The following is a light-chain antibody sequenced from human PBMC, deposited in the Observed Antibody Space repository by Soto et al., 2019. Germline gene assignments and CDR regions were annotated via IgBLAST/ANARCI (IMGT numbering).Light chain of an antibody. Sequence: PGERPTLSCSASQSISNSYLAWYQQKPGQAPRLLIYGASSRATGIPERFSGSGSGTDFTLTISRLEAEDFAVYSCQQYGSLPRAFGQGTKVDIK. CDR3: QQYGSLPRA. J-gene: IGKJ1*01. CDR1: QSISNSY. CDR2: GAS. V-gene: IGKV3-20*01.